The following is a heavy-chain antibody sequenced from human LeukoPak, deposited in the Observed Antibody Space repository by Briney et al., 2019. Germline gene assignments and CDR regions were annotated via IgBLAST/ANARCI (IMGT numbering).Heavy chain of an antibody. J-gene: IGHJ6*02. V-gene: IGHV3-30*04. CDR3: AREGLFDIVVVVAAIRYYGMDV. CDR2: ISYDGSNK. CDR1: GFTFSSYA. D-gene: IGHD2-15*01. Sequence: PGGSPRLSCAASGFTFSSYAMHWVRQAPGKGLEWVAVISYDGSNKYYADSVKGRFTISRDNSKNTLYLQMNSLRAEDTAVYYCAREGLFDIVVVVAAIRYYGMDVWGQGTTVTVSS.